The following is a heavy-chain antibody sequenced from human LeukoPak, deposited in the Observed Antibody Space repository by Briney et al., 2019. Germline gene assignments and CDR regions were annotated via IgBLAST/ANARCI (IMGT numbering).Heavy chain of an antibody. CDR1: GGSISSYY. V-gene: IGHV4-59*01. CDR3: ARAVRGVTFSVDY. D-gene: IGHD3-10*01. CDR2: IYYSGST. J-gene: IGHJ4*02. Sequence: SETLSLTCTVSGGSISSYYWSWIRQPPGKGLEWIGYIYYSGSTNYNPSLKSRVTISADTSKNQFSLKLSSVTAADTAVYYCARAVRGVTFSVDYWGQGTLVTVSS.